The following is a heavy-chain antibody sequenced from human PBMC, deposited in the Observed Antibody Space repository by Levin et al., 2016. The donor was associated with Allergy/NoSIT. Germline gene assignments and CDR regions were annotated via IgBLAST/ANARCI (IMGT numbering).Heavy chain of an antibody. Sequence: VRQAPGKGLEWVAVISYDGSNKYYADSVKGRFTISRDNSKNTLYLQMNSLRAEDTAVYYCARGDGASGIQLWLDGPAEYFQHWGQGTLVTVSS. V-gene: IGHV3-30-3*01. J-gene: IGHJ1*01. D-gene: IGHD5-18*01. CDR3: ARGDGASGIQLWLDGPAEYFQH. CDR2: ISYDGSNK.